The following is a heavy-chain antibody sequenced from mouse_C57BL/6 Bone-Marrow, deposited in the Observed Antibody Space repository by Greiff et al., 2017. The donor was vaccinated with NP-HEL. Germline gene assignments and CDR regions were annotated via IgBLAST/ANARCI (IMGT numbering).Heavy chain of an antibody. Sequence: QVQLQQSGAELVKPGASVKLSCKASGYTFTSYWMHWVKQRPGRGLEWIGRIDPNSGGTKYNEKFKSKATLTVDKPSSTAYMQLRSLTSEDSAVYYCARDATTVVAFYWYFDVWGTGTTVTVSS. V-gene: IGHV1-72*01. J-gene: IGHJ1*03. CDR1: GYTFTSYW. CDR3: ARDATTVVAFYWYFDV. D-gene: IGHD1-1*01. CDR2: IDPNSGGT.